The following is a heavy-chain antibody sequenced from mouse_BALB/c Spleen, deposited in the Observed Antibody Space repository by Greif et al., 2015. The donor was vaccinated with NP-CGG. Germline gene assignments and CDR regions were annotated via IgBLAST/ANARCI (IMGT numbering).Heavy chain of an antibody. CDR1: GFNIKDTY. CDR2: IDPANGNT. Sequence: VQLQQSGAELVKPGASVKLSCTASGFNIKDTYMHWVKQRPEQGLEWIGRIDPANGNTKYDPKFQGKATITADTSSNTAYRQLSSVTAEDSAVYYGKRARAGYGVFAYWGQGTLYAVSA. CDR3: KRARAGYGVFAY. D-gene: IGHD1-2*01. V-gene: IGHV14-3*02. J-gene: IGHJ3*01.